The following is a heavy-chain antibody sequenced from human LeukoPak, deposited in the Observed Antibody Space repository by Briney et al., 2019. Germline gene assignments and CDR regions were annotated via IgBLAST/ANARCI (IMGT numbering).Heavy chain of an antibody. V-gene: IGHV4-59*01. Sequence: SETLSLTCTVSGGSISSYYWSWIRQPPGKGLEWIGYIYYSGSTNYNPSLKSRVTISVDTSKNQFSLKLSSVTAADTAVYHCARAAYCSSTSCLWFDPWGQGTLVTVSS. CDR2: IYYSGST. D-gene: IGHD2-2*01. CDR1: GGSISSYY. J-gene: IGHJ5*02. CDR3: ARAAYCSSTSCLWFDP.